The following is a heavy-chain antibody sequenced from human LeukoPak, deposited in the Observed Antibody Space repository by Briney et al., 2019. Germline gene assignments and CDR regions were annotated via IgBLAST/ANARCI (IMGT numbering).Heavy chain of an antibody. V-gene: IGHV3-74*01. J-gene: IGHJ4*02. CDR2: VNGDGSST. CDR3: ARSNHADDY. D-gene: IGHD1-14*01. Sequence: GGSLRLSCAASGFTFSSFWMHWVRQAPGKGLVWVSRVNGDGSSTTYADSVKGRFTISRDNAKNTLYLQMDSLRAEDTGVYYCARSNHADDYWGQGTLVTVSS. CDR1: GFTFSSFW.